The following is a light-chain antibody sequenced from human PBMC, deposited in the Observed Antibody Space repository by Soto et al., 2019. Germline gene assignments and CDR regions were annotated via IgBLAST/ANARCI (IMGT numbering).Light chain of an antibody. CDR1: QSVSSN. CDR2: GAS. J-gene: IGKJ1*01. Sequence: EIAMTQSPATLSVSPGERATLSCRASQSVSSNLAWYQQKPGQAPRVLIYGASTRATGIPARFSGSGSGTELTLTIISLQSEAFAVYYCKQYNNWPPWTFGEWTKVEIK. CDR3: KQYNNWPPWT. V-gene: IGKV3-15*01.